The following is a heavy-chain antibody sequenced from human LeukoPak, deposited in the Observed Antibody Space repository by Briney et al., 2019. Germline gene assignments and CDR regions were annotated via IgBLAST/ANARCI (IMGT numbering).Heavy chain of an antibody. D-gene: IGHD3-10*01. CDR2: FDPEDGET. Sequence: ASVTVSCKVSGYTLTELSMHWVRQAPGKGLEWMGGFDPEDGETIYAQKFQGRVTITEDTSTDTGYIELSSLRSEDTAVYYCATDQRGAGLGFVYGSGSFNGLDVWGQGTTVTVSS. CDR3: ATDQRGAGLGFVYGSGSFNGLDV. J-gene: IGHJ6*02. V-gene: IGHV1-24*01. CDR1: GYTLTELS.